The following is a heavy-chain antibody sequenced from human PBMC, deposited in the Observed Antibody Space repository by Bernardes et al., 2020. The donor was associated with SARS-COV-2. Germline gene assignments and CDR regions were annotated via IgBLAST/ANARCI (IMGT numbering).Heavy chain of an antibody. CDR3: AMGYTRFDY. V-gene: IGHV3-48*03. CDR2: INNVGNIV. Sequence: GGSLRLSCAASGFDFNIYEMHWVRQAPGKGLEWIAYINNVGNIVHYADSVKGRFTISRDNSKSSVYLQMSSLRVEDTGLYYCAMGYTRFDYWGQGTLVTVSS. J-gene: IGHJ4*02. D-gene: IGHD5-12*01. CDR1: GFDFNIYE.